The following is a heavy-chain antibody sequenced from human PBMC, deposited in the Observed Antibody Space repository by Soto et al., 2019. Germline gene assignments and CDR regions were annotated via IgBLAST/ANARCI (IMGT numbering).Heavy chain of an antibody. D-gene: IGHD6-13*01. V-gene: IGHV1-18*04. CDR1: AYAFNTYH. CDR2: IFPYTGDT. CDR3: ARGGFSSTWRFDS. Sequence: ASVKVSCKASAYAFNTYHINWVRQAPGQGLEWMGSIFPYTGDTHFAQHLQGRFTMTTDTSTNTAYMDLAGLRSDDTGVYYCARGGFSSTWRFDSWGPGTLVTVSS. J-gene: IGHJ4*02.